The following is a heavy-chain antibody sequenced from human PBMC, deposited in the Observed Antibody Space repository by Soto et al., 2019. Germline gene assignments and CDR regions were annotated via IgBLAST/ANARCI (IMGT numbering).Heavy chain of an antibody. J-gene: IGHJ6*02. CDR1: GYTFTSYG. CDR3: ARDEDCSSTSCYGLYYYYGMDV. D-gene: IGHD2-2*01. CDR2: ISAYNGNT. Sequence: ASVKVSCKASGYTFTSYGISWVRQAPGQGLEWMGWISAYNGNTNYAQKLQGRVTMTTDTSTSTAYMELRSLRSDDTAVYYCARDEDCSSTSCYGLYYYYGMDVWGQGPTVTVSS. V-gene: IGHV1-18*01.